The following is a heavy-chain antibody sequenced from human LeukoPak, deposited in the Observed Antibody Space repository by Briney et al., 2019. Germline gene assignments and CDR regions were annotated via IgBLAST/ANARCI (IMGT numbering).Heavy chain of an antibody. Sequence: SETLSLTCTVSGGSISSYYWSWIRQPAGKGLEWIGRIYTSGSTNYNPSLKSRVTMSVDTSKNQFSLKLSSVTAADTAVYYCATYTYYYDSSGYYPYFFDYWGQGTLVTVSS. J-gene: IGHJ4*02. CDR3: ATYTYYYDSSGYYPYFFDY. CDR2: IYTSGST. CDR1: GGSISSYY. D-gene: IGHD3-22*01. V-gene: IGHV4-4*07.